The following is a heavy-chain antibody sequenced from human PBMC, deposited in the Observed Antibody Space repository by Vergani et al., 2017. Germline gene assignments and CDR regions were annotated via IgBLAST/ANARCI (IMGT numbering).Heavy chain of an antibody. CDR2: ISGSGGST. J-gene: IGHJ4*02. D-gene: IGHD3-22*01. CDR3: AKGSGYRNSDIDY. Sequence: EVQLLESGGGLVQPGGSLRLSCAASGFTFSSYAMSWVRQAPGKGLGCVSAISGSGGSTYYADSVKGRFTIARDNSKNTLYLQMNSLRAEDTAVYYCAKGSGYRNSDIDYWGQGTLVTVSS. CDR1: GFTFSSYA. V-gene: IGHV3-23*01.